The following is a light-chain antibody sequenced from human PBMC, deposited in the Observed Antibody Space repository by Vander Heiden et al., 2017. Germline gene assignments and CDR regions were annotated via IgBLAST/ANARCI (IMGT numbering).Light chain of an antibody. CDR3: AAWDDSLNGVV. J-gene: IGLJ2*01. CDR2: TTH. CDR1: SSNIGSNS. V-gene: IGLV1-44*01. Sequence: QSGLTQPPSASGTPGQGVTIPCSGSSSNIGSNSVTWYQQLPGSAPKLLIYTTHQRPSGVPERFSGSKSGTSASLAISGLQSEDEADYYCAAWDDSLNGVVFGGGTRLTVL.